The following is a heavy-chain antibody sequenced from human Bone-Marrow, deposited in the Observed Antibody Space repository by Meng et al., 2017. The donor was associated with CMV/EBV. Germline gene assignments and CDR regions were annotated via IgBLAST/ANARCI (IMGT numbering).Heavy chain of an antibody. CDR2: INWNGGST. V-gene: IGHV3-20*04. J-gene: IGHJ4*02. CDR3: ARDLSAYCSSTSCYWGSLDY. Sequence: GESLKISCAASGITFDDYGMSWVRQAPGKGLEWVSGINWNGGSTGYADSVKGRFTISRDNAKNSLYLQMNSLRAEDTALYYCARDLSAYCSSTSCYWGSLDYWGQGTLVTVSS. CDR1: GITFDDYG. D-gene: IGHD2-2*01.